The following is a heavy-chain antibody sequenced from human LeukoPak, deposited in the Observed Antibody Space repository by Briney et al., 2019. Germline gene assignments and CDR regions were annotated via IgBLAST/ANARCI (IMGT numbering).Heavy chain of an antibody. CDR3: ARGRDNRGYQFKGFDS. CDR1: GDFISPHR. CDR2: VFADGKT. Sequence: SETLSLTCTVSGDFISPHRLSWIRQPAGQGLEWIGRVFADGKTHYNPSLESRVTVSVDTSKNQFSLILNSVTAADTAVYYCARGRDNRGYQFKGFDSWGQGTLVTVSS. D-gene: IGHD3-22*01. V-gene: IGHV4-4*07. J-gene: IGHJ4*02.